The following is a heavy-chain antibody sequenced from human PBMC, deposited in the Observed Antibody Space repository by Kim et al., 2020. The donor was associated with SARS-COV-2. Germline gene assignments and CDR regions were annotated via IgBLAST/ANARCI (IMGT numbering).Heavy chain of an antibody. CDR2: INHSGST. V-gene: IGHV4-34*01. J-gene: IGHJ6*01. D-gene: IGHD5-12*01. Sequence: SETLSLTCAVYGGSFSGYYWSWIRQPPGKGLEWIGEINHSGSTNYNPSLKSRVTISVDTSKNQFSLKLSPVTAADTAVYYCARGTLILATNHYYYSGMDV. CDR1: GGSFSGYY. CDR3: ARGTLILATNHYYYSGMDV.